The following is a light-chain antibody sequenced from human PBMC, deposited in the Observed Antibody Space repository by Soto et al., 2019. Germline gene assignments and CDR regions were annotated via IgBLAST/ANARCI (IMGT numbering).Light chain of an antibody. CDR1: QSIGTW. CDR3: QQSDTYTLT. CDR2: DAS. Sequence: DIQMTQSPSTLSASVGDRVTITCRASQSIGTWLAWYHHRQGKAPSLLIYDASTLRSGVPSRFSGSGSGTEGTITISSLQDDDGATYDRQQSDTYTLTFGQGTRLEIK. J-gene: IGKJ5*01. V-gene: IGKV1-5*01.